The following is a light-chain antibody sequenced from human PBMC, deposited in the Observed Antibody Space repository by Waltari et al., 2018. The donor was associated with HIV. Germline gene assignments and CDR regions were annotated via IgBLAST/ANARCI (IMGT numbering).Light chain of an antibody. CDR2: DNH. V-gene: IGLV1-51*01. CDR3: GTWDTSLSAWI. Sequence: HSVLTQPPSASATPRQTVTCSCSRSSSNIPNNSASSYHHFTGTVPKALIYDNHKRTPGIADRFSGSKSGTSATLDISGLQTGDEAHYYCGTWDTSLSAWIFGAGTKVTVL. CDR1: SSNIPNNS. J-gene: IGLJ1*01.